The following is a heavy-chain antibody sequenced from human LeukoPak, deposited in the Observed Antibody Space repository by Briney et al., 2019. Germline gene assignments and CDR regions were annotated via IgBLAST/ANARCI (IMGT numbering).Heavy chain of an antibody. CDR1: GGTFSSSG. Sequence: GSSVKVSCTASGGTFSSSGISWVRQAPGQGLEWMGGIIPIFGTTNYAQKFQDRVTITADKYTSTAYMELSSLRSEDTAFYYCARDINYYMDVWGKGTTVTASS. J-gene: IGHJ6*03. CDR2: IIPIFGTT. CDR3: ARDINYYMDV. V-gene: IGHV1-69*06.